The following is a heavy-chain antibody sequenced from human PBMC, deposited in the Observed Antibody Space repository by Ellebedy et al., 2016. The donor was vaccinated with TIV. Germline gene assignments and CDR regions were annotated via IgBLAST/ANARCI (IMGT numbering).Heavy chain of an antibody. D-gene: IGHD2-15*01. Sequence: AASVKVSCKASGYTFTSYYMHWVRQAPGQGPEWMGIIDADGTTSSYTQKFQDRVTMTTDTSTSTLYMELSSVTSEDTAMYFCARGAKHCTGGRCHDYWGQGTLVTVSS. J-gene: IGHJ4*02. CDR3: ARGAKHCTGGRCHDY. CDR2: IDADGTTS. V-gene: IGHV1-46*01. CDR1: GYTFTSYY.